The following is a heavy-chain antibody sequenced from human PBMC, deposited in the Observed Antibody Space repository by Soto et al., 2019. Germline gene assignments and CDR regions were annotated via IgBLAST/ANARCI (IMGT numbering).Heavy chain of an antibody. CDR1: GFTFGDYA. D-gene: IGHD3-22*01. Sequence: GGSLRLSCTASGFTFGDYAMSWFRQAPGKGLEWVGFIRSKAYGGTTEYAASVKGRFTISRDDSKSIAYLQMNSLKTEDTAVYYCTAYYYDSSGYYENTDAFDIWGQGTMVTVSS. CDR2: IRSKAYGGTT. J-gene: IGHJ3*02. V-gene: IGHV3-49*03. CDR3: TAYYYDSSGYYENTDAFDI.